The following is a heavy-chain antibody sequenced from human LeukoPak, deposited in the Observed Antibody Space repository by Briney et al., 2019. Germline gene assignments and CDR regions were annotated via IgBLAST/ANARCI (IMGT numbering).Heavy chain of an antibody. Sequence: PGESLRLSCAASGFTFSSYSMNWVRQAPGKGLEWVSYISSASNTIYYADSVKGRFTISRDNAKNSLYLQMNSLRAEDTAVYYCARDVIAARPGDYWGQGTLVTVSS. D-gene: IGHD6-6*01. V-gene: IGHV3-48*04. J-gene: IGHJ4*02. CDR1: GFTFSSYS. CDR3: ARDVIAARPGDY. CDR2: ISSASNTI.